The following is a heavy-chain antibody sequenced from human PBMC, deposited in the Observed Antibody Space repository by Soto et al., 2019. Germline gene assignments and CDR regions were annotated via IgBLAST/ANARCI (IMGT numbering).Heavy chain of an antibody. Sequence: GGSLRLSCAASGFTFSSYSMNWARQAPGKGLEWFSYISDSSSTIYYADSVKGRFTISRDNAKNSLYLQMNSLRAEDTAMYYCARAIIVYGEYDSIDYWGQGTLVTVPS. CDR2: ISDSSSTI. CDR1: GFTFSSYS. J-gene: IGHJ4*02. V-gene: IGHV3-48*01. D-gene: IGHD4-17*01. CDR3: ARAIIVYGEYDSIDY.